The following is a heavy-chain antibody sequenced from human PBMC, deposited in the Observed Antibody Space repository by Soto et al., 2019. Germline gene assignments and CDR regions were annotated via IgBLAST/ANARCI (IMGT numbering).Heavy chain of an antibody. Sequence: EVQLVQSGAEGKKPGESLKISCKGSGYSFTSYWIGWVRQMPGKGLEWMGIIYPGDSDTRYSPSFQGQVTISADKSISTAYLQWSSLKASDTAMYYCARAAYGRYSSPLTPYYYYGMDVWGQGTTVTVSS. D-gene: IGHD6-13*01. CDR2: IYPGDSDT. J-gene: IGHJ6*02. CDR3: ARAAYGRYSSPLTPYYYYGMDV. V-gene: IGHV5-51*01. CDR1: GYSFTSYW.